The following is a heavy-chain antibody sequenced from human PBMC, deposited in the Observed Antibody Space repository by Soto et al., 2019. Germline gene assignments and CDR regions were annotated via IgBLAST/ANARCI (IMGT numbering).Heavy chain of an antibody. V-gene: IGHV3-74*01. D-gene: IGHD5-18*01. Sequence: PGGSLRLSCAASGFTFSSHWMHWVRQAPGKGLVWVSRINSDGSSTTYADSVKGRFTFSRDNAKNTLYLQMNSLRAEDMAIYYCARDEGYGYGVDYWGQGTLVTVSS. CDR1: GFTFSSHW. CDR2: INSDGSST. J-gene: IGHJ4*02. CDR3: ARDEGYGYGVDY.